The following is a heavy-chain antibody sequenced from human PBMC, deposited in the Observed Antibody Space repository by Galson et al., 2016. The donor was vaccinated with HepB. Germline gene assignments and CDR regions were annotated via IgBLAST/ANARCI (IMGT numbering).Heavy chain of an antibody. Sequence: QAPGKGLEWVSSISSNSSFIYYADSMKGRFTISRDNAKTSLYLQMNSLRAEDTAVYYCASRGGPYGGSPEEAFDIWGQGTLVTVSS. CDR3: ASRGGPYGGSPEEAFDI. V-gene: IGHV3-21*01. CDR2: ISSNSSFI. J-gene: IGHJ3*02. D-gene: IGHD1-26*01.